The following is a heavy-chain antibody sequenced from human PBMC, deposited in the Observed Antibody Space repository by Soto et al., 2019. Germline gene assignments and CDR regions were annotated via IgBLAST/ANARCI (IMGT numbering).Heavy chain of an antibody. CDR2: IIPILGIA. V-gene: IGHV1-69*02. CDR1: GGTFSSYT. J-gene: IGHJ3*02. CDR3: ARSSSGVHDAFDI. D-gene: IGHD1-1*01. Sequence: ASVKVSCKASGGTFSSYTISWVRQAPGQGLEWMGRIIPILGIANYAQKFQGRVTITADKSTSTAYMELSSLRSEDTAVYYCARSSSGVHDAFDIWGQGTMVTVSS.